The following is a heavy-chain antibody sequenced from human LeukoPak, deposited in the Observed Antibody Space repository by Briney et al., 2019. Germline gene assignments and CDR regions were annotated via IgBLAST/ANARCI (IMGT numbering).Heavy chain of an antibody. D-gene: IGHD2-21*02. Sequence: GGSLGLSCAASGSTLSTYGMHWVRQAPGKGLEWVAFIRYDGSNKYYADSVKGRFTISRDNSKNTLYLQMNSLRAEDTAVYYCAKIAAANCGGDCYSGAYYFDYWGQGTLVTVSS. V-gene: IGHV3-30*02. J-gene: IGHJ4*02. CDR1: GSTLSTYG. CDR2: IRYDGSNK. CDR3: AKIAAANCGGDCYSGAYYFDY.